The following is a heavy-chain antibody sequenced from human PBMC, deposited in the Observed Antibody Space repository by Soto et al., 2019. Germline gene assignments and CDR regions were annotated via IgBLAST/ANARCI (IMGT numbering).Heavy chain of an antibody. CDR2: ISGSGGST. Sequence: EVQLLESGGGLVQPGGSLRLSCAASGFTFSSYAMSWVRQAPGKGLEWVSAISGSGGSTYYADSVKGRFTISRDNSKNTLYLQMNSLRAEDTAVYYGATRSYSGSYYPDYWGQGTLVTVSS. J-gene: IGHJ4*02. D-gene: IGHD1-26*01. CDR1: GFTFSSYA. V-gene: IGHV3-23*01. CDR3: ATRSYSGSYYPDY.